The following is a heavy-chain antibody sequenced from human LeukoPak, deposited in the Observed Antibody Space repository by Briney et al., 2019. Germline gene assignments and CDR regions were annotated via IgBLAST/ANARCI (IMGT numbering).Heavy chain of an antibody. J-gene: IGHJ4*02. CDR2: INWNGGST. D-gene: IGHD1-26*01. CDR3: SVGASNY. Sequence: GGSLRLSCAASGFTFDDYGMSWVRQAPGKGLEWVSGINWNGGSTGYADSVKGRFTISRDDSKNTAYLQMNSLKTEDTAVYYCSVGASNYWGQGTLVTVSS. V-gene: IGHV3-20*04. CDR1: GFTFDDYG.